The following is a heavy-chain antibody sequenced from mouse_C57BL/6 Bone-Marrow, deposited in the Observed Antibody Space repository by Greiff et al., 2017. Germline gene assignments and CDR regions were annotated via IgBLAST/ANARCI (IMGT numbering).Heavy chain of an antibody. J-gene: IGHJ2*01. CDR1: GFTFNDYE. CDR3: AREGFTTVVATLRNY. CDR2: FDPEDGET. V-gene: IGHV14-2*01. Sequence: VQLKQSGAELVRPGASVKLSCTASGFTFNDYEMHWVKQRPEQGLEWIGRFDPEDGETKYAPNFQGKATITADTSSTTAYLQLSSLTSEDTAVYYCAREGFTTVVATLRNYWGQGTTLTVSS. D-gene: IGHD1-1*01.